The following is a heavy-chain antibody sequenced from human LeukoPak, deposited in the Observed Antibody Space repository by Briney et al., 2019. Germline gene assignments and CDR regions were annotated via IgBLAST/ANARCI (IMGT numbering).Heavy chain of an antibody. J-gene: IGHJ4*02. CDR2: INPNSGVT. Sequence: GASVKVSCKASGYTFTDYYMHWVRQAPGQGLEWMGWINPNSGVTNYAQKFQGRVTITRNTSISTAYMELSSLRSEDTAVYYCARGLTYYSSSSSFDYWGQGTLVTVSS. D-gene: IGHD6-6*01. CDR1: GYTFTDYY. CDR3: ARGLTYYSSSSSFDY. V-gene: IGHV1-2*02.